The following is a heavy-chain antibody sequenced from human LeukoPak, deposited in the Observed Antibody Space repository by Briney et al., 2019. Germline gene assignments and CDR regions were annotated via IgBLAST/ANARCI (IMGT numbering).Heavy chain of an antibody. CDR2: ISGNGGST. J-gene: IGHJ4*02. D-gene: IGHD6-13*01. CDR1: GFTFSTYA. CDR3: ARQAAGIVY. Sequence: GGSLRLSCAASGFTFSTYAIHWVRHAPGKGLEYVSGISGNGGSTYYANSVKGRFTISRDNSKNTLYLQMGSLRVEDMAVYYCARQAAGIVYWGQGTLVTVSS. V-gene: IGHV3-64*01.